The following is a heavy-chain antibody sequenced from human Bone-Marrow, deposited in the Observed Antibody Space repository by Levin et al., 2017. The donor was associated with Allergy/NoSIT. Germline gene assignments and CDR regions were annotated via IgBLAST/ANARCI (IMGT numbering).Heavy chain of an antibody. J-gene: IGHJ3*02. CDR2: ISWNSATT. D-gene: IGHD3-22*01. V-gene: IGHV3-9*01. Sequence: LSLTCAASGFTLDDYAMHWVRQAPGKGLEWVSGISWNSATTGYADSVKGRFTISRDNAKNSLFLHINSLRPEDTALYYCVKPYDTSGHDAFDIWGQGTMVTVSS. CDR3: VKPYDTSGHDAFDI. CDR1: GFTLDDYA.